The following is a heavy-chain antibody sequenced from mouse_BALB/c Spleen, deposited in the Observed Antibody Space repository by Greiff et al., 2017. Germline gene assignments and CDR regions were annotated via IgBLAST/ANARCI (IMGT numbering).Heavy chain of an antibody. Sequence: DVKLVESGGDLVKPGGSLKLSCAASGFTFSSYGMSWVRQTPDKRLEWVATISSGGSYTYYPDSVKGRFTISRDNAKNTLYLQMSSLTSEDTAMYYCARHYGNYAMDYWGQGTSVTVSS. D-gene: IGHD2-1*01. V-gene: IGHV5-6*02. CDR3: ARHYGNYAMDY. CDR1: GFTFSSYG. CDR2: ISSGGSYT. J-gene: IGHJ4*01.